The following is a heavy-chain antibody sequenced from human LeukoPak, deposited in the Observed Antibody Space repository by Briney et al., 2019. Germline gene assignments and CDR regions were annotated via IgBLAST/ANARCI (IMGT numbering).Heavy chain of an antibody. D-gene: IGHD3-3*01. V-gene: IGHV1-18*01. Sequence: ASVKVSCKASGYTFTSYGISWVRQAPGQGLEWMGWISAYNSNTNYAQKLQGRVTMTTDTSTSTAYMELRSLRSDDTAVYYCARVYYDFWSGPADLYYFDYWGQGTLVTVSS. J-gene: IGHJ4*02. CDR3: ARVYYDFWSGPADLYYFDY. CDR2: ISAYNSNT. CDR1: GYTFTSYG.